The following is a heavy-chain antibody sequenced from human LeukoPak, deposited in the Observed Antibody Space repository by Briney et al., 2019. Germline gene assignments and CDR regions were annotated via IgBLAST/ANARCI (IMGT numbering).Heavy chain of an antibody. D-gene: IGHD2/OR15-2a*01. V-gene: IGHV4-59*01. CDR2: IYYSGST. Sequence: SETLSLTCTVSGGPISSYYWSWIRQPPGKGLEWIGYIYYSGSTNYNPSLKSRVTISVDTSKNQFSLKLSSVTAADTAVYYCAGDGEDILSNWFDPWGQGILVTVSS. J-gene: IGHJ5*02. CDR3: AGDGEDILSNWFDP. CDR1: GGPISSYY.